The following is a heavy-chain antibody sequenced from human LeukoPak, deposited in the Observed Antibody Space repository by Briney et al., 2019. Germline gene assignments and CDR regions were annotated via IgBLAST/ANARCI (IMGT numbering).Heavy chain of an antibody. CDR3: ARGVRDGYNRRHGNWFDP. CDR1: GGSFGGYY. D-gene: IGHD5-24*01. Sequence: SETLSLTCAVYGGSFGGYYWSWIRQPPGKGLEWIGEINHSGSTNYNPSLKSRVTISVDTSKNQFSLKLSSVTAADTAVYYCARGVRDGYNRRHGNWFDPWGQGTLVTVSS. J-gene: IGHJ5*02. V-gene: IGHV4-34*01. CDR2: INHSGST.